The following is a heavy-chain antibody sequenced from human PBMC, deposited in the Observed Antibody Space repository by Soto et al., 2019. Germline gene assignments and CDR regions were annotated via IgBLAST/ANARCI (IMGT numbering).Heavy chain of an antibody. CDR3: AKDQYITMIDPEQEAFEY. J-gene: IGHJ4*02. Sequence: GGSLRLSCAASGFTFSSYAMSWVRQAPGKGLEWVSAISGSGGSTYYADSVKGRFTISRDNSKNTLYLQMNSLRAEDTAVYYCAKDQYITMIDPEQEAFEYWGQGTLVTVSS. D-gene: IGHD3-22*01. CDR2: ISGSGGST. CDR1: GFTFSSYA. V-gene: IGHV3-23*01.